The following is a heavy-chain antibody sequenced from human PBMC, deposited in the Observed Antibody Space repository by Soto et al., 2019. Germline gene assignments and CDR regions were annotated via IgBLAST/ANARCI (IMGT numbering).Heavy chain of an antibody. J-gene: IGHJ4*02. CDR1: GFSLSNARMG. Sequence: QVTLKESGPVLVKPTETLTLTCTVSGFSLSNARMGVSWIRQPPGKALEWLAHIFSNDEKYYSTSLKSRLTIAKHTSKRQVVLTMTNMDPGDTATYYCARHGRGVGARPLDYWGQGTLVTVSS. CDR3: ARHGRGVGARPLDY. V-gene: IGHV2-26*01. D-gene: IGHD1-26*01. CDR2: IFSNDEK.